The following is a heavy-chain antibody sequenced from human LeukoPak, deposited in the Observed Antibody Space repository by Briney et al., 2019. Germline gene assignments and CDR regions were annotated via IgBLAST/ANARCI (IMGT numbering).Heavy chain of an antibody. D-gene: IGHD5-18*01. J-gene: IGHJ4*02. V-gene: IGHV3-74*01. CDR3: ASGYTYVRLGDH. CDR1: GLSFSNYW. CDR2: TNLHGTTV. Sequence: PGGSLRLSCAASGLSFSNYWMHWVRQAPGKGLVWVARTNLHGTTVDYADSVKGRFTISRDNAKNTLFLQMNSLRAEGTAVYYCASGYTYVRLGDHWGQGTLVTVSS.